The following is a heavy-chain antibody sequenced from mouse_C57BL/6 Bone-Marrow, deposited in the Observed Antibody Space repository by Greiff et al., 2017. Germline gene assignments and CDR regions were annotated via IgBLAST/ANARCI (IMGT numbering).Heavy chain of an antibody. J-gene: IGHJ2*01. D-gene: IGHD1-1*01. Sequence: VQLQQSGAELARPGASVKLSCKASGYTFTSYGISWVKQRTGQGLEWIGEIYPRSGNTYYNEKFKGKATLTADKSSSTAYMELRSLTSEDSAVYFCASDGFTTVVAPYVDYWGQGTTLTVSS. CDR3: ASDGFTTVVAPYVDY. V-gene: IGHV1-81*01. CDR1: GYTFTSYG. CDR2: IYPRSGNT.